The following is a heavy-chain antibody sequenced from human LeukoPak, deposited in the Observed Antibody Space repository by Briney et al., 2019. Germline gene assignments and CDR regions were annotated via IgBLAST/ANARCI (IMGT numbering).Heavy chain of an antibody. Sequence: ASVKVSCKVSGYTLTELSRHWVRQAPGKGLEWMRGFDPEDGETIYAQKFQGRVTMTEDTSTDTAYMELSSLRSEDTAVYYCATDLSFLGFPGYWGQGTLVTVSS. J-gene: IGHJ4*02. CDR2: FDPEDGET. D-gene: IGHD2-21*01. CDR1: GYTLTELS. V-gene: IGHV1-24*01. CDR3: ATDLSFLGFPGY.